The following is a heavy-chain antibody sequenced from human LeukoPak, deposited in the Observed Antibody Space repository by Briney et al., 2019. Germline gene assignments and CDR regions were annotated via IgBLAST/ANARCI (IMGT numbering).Heavy chain of an antibody. CDR2: ISGSGGST. CDR1: GFTFSSYA. V-gene: IGHV3-23*01. D-gene: IGHD3-22*01. CDR3: ARQYYYDSSGYYGDAFDI. J-gene: IGHJ3*02. Sequence: GGSLRLSCAASGFTFSSYAMSWVRQAPGKGLEWVSAISGSGGSTYYADSVKGRFTISRDNSKNTLYLQMNSLRAEDTAVYYCARQYYYDSSGYYGDAFDIWGQGTMVTVSS.